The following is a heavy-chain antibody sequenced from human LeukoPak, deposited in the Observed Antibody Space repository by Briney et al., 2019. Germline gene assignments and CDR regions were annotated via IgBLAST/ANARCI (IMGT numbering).Heavy chain of an antibody. D-gene: IGHD6-19*01. CDR3: ARAGIGYCSDKTCSPDY. CDR1: GYTFTNYA. CDR2: INTDTGNP. Sequence: PWASVKVSCKASGYTFTNYAVNWVRQAPGQGLEWMGWINTDTGNPTYAQGFTGRFVFSLDTSVSTAYLQVSSLKAEDTAVYYCARAGIGYCSDKTCSPDYWGQGTLVTVSS. J-gene: IGHJ4*02. V-gene: IGHV7-4-1*02.